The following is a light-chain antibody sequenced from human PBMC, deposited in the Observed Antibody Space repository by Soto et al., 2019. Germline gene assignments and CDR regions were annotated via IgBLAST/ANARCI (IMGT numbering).Light chain of an antibody. V-gene: IGKV1-39*01. CDR2: AAS. Sequence: DIQMTQSPSSLSASVGDRVTITCRASQSISTHLNWYQQKPGKAPKLLMFAASSSQSGVPSRFSGSGSGTDFTLTISSLQPEDFGTYYCQQSYGIPLTFGPGTKVDLK. CDR3: QQSYGIPLT. CDR1: QSISTH. J-gene: IGKJ3*01.